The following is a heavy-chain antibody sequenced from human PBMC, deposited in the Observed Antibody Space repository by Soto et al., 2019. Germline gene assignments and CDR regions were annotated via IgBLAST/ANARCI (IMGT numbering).Heavy chain of an antibody. CDR3: ARVNCSSTSCYAGVVDP. CDR2: IYYSGST. D-gene: IGHD2-2*01. V-gene: IGHV4-31*03. Sequence: PSETLSLTCTVSGGSISSGGYYWSWIRQHPGKGLEWIGYIYYSGSTYYNPSLKSRVTISVDTSKNQFSLKLSSVTAADTAVYYCARVNCSSTSCYAGVVDPWGQGTLVTVSS. J-gene: IGHJ5*02. CDR1: GGSISSGGYY.